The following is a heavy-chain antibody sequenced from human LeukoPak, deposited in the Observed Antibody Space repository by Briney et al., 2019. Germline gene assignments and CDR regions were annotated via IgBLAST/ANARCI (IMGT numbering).Heavy chain of an antibody. J-gene: IGHJ4*01. V-gene: IGHV3-21*01. Sequence: GGSLRLSFAASGFTFSSDSLNCVRQAPGKGLEWVSSISSSSSYIYYAASVKGRFTISRDNAKNSLYLQMNSLRAEDTAVCHCGRGDIILWGHGTLVTVSS. CDR1: GFTFSSDS. CDR3: GRGDIIL. CDR2: ISSSSSYI.